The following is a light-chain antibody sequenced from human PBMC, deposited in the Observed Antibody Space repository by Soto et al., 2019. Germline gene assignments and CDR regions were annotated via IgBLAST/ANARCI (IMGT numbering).Light chain of an antibody. CDR1: QSISSW. J-gene: IGKJ1*01. Sequence: DIQMTQSPSTLSASVGDRVTITCRASQSISSWLSWYQQKPGKAPKLLIYKASSVESGVPSRFSGSGSGTEFTLTISSLQPDDFATYFCQQYKSYSPWTFGQGTKVEIE. V-gene: IGKV1-5*03. CDR3: QQYKSYSPWT. CDR2: KAS.